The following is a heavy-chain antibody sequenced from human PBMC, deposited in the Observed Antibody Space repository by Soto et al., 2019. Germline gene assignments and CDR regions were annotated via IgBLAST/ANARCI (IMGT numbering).Heavy chain of an antibody. J-gene: IGHJ3*02. CDR1: GGSISSRYW. CDR2: IYHRGST. D-gene: IGHD3-10*01. Sequence: QVQLQESGPGLVKPSGTLSLTCAVSGGSISSRYWWSWVRQPPGKALEWIGEIYHRGSTNYNPSLXXXVXLSLDKSKNQFSLKLSSVTAADTAVYYCATKFGELLADAFDIWGQGTMVTVSS. V-gene: IGHV4-4*02. CDR3: ATKFGELLADAFDI.